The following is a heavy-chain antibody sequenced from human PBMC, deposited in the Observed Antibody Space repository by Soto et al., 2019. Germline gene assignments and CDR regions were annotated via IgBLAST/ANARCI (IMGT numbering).Heavy chain of an antibody. D-gene: IGHD5-18*01. CDR3: AKDRPTWIQLWSLDY. J-gene: IGHJ4*02. V-gene: IGHV3-23*01. Sequence: EVQLLESGGGLVQPGGSLRLSCAASGFTFSSYAMSWVRQAPGKGLEWVSTISDSGGTTYYAHSVKGRFTISRDNSKNTLYLQMNSLRADDTAVYYCAKDRPTWIQLWSLDYWGQGTLVTVSS. CDR2: ISDSGGTT. CDR1: GFTFSSYA.